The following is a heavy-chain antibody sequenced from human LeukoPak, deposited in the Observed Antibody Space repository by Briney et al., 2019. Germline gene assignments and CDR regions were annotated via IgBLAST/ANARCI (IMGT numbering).Heavy chain of an antibody. CDR3: ARQVYSSNFDY. Sequence: KPSETLSLTCTVSGGSISSSSYYWGWIRQPPGKGLEWIGGIYYSGSTYYNPSLKSRVTISVDTSKNQFSLKLSSVTAADTAVYYCARQVYSSNFDYWGQGTLVTVSS. J-gene: IGHJ4*02. D-gene: IGHD2-8*01. CDR2: IYYSGST. V-gene: IGHV4-39*01. CDR1: GGSISSSSYY.